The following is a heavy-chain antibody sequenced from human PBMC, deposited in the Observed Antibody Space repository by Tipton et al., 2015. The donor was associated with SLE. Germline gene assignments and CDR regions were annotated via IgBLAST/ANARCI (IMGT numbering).Heavy chain of an antibody. CDR1: GYTFTDHY. CDR2: IKPNSGAT. J-gene: IGHJ6*02. V-gene: IGHV1-2*06. Sequence: QSGPEVKNPGASVQVSCRASGYTFTDHYFHWVRQAPGQGLEWMGRIKPNSGATDIAQKFQGRVTMTRDTSATTAYMELRWLRFEGSAVYYCARGGKISGGVWWGESFNYEMDVWGQGTAFTVSS. CDR3: ARGGKISGGVWWGESFNYEMDV. D-gene: IGHD2-21*02.